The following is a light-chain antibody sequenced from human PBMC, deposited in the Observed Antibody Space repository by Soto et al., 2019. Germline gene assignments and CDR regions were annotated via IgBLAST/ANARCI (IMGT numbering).Light chain of an antibody. CDR1: SSNIGSNY. CDR3: QAYDYSLSGSV. J-gene: IGLJ3*02. V-gene: IGLV1-51*01. CDR2: DNG. Sequence: QSVLTQPPSVSAAPGQTVTISCSGSSSNIGSNYVSWYQQLPGTAPKLLIYDNGKRPSGIPDRFSGSQSGTSATLGITGLQVEDEADYYCQAYDYSLSGSVFGGGTKLTVL.